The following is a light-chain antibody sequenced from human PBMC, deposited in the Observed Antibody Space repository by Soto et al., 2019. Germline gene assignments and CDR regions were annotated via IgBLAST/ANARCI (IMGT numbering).Light chain of an antibody. CDR1: SNDVGGYNY. CDR2: DVS. CDR3: CSYAGSYV. V-gene: IGLV2-11*01. J-gene: IGLJ1*01. Sequence: QSALTQPRSVSGSPGQSVTISCTGTSNDVGGYNYVSWYQQHPGKAPKLMIYDVSKRPSGVPDRFSGSKSGNTASLTISGLQAEDEADYYCCSYAGSYVFGTGTKLTVL.